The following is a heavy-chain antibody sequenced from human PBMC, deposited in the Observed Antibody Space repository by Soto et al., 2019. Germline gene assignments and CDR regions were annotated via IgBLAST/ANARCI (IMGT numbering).Heavy chain of an antibody. Sequence: GGSLRLSCAASGFTFSHYWMHWVRQTPGKGLVWVSRINPAGTITNYADSVEGRFTISRDNADSALFLQMNSLSAEDTAKYYCTSDTFGLRDTWGQGTLVTVSS. D-gene: IGHD3-16*01. CDR1: GFTFSHYW. V-gene: IGHV3-74*01. CDR2: INPAGTIT. J-gene: IGHJ5*02. CDR3: TSDTFGLRDT.